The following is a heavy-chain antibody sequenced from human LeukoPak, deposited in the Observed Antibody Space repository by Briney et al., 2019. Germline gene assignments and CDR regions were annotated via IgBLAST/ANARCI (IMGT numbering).Heavy chain of an antibody. V-gene: IGHV3-23*01. CDR1: GFTFSSYA. J-gene: IGHJ3*01. Sequence: GESLRLSCAASGFTFSSYAMSWVRQAPGKGLEWVSASSSGGANTLYADAVKGRFTISRDNSKNTLYLQMDSLRAEYTAVYFCGRDPNGDYVGAFEFWGHGTMVTVSS. CDR2: SSSGGANT. CDR3: GRDPNGDYVGAFEF. D-gene: IGHD4-17*01.